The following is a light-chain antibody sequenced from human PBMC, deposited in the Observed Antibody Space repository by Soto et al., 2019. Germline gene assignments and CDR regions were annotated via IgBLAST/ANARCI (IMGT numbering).Light chain of an antibody. CDR3: QQYNRYSLT. V-gene: IGKV1-5*01. Sequence: DIQMTQSPSSLSASVGDRVTITCRASQSISSYLNWYQQKPGKAPKLLIYDVSSLESGLPSRFSGSGSGTEFTLTISSLQPDDFATYYCQQYNRYSLTFGQGTRPEIK. J-gene: IGKJ5*01. CDR2: DVS. CDR1: QSISSY.